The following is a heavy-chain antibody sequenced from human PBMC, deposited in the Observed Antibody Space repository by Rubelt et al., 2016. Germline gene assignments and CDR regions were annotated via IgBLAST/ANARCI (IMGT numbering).Heavy chain of an antibody. V-gene: IGHV4-34*01. Sequence: QVQLQQWGAGLLKPSETLSLTCAVYGGSFSGYYWSWIRQPPGKGLEWIGEINHSGSTNYNPSLKSRVTISVDTSKSQFSLKLNSVTAADTAVYYCARGKEGLGVTMMDYWGQGTLVTVSS. CDR1: GGSFSGYY. D-gene: IGHD3-22*01. CDR3: ARGKEGLGVTMMDY. CDR2: INHSGST. J-gene: IGHJ4*02.